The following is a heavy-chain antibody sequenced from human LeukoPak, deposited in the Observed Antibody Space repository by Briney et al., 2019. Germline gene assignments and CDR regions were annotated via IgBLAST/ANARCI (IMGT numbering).Heavy chain of an antibody. J-gene: IGHJ5*02. V-gene: IGHV3-21*01. CDR2: ISSSSSYI. CDR3: APHQGSDSWFDP. D-gene: IGHD2-15*01. Sequence: GGSLRLSCAASGFTFSSYSMNWVRQAPGKGLEWVSSISSSSSYIYYADSVKGRFTISRDNAKNSLYLQMNSLRAEDTAVYYCAPHQGSDSWFDPWGQGTLVTVSS. CDR1: GFTFSSYS.